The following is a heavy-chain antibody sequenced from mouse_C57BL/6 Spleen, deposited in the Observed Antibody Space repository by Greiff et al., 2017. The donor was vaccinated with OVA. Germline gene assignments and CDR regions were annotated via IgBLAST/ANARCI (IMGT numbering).Heavy chain of an antibody. CDR2: IHPNSGST. V-gene: IGHV1-64*01. CDR1: GYTFTSYW. CDR3: ARDHYDYDEADAMDY. J-gene: IGHJ4*01. Sequence: QVQLQQPGAELVKPGASVKLSCKASGYTFTSYWMHWVKQRPGQGLEWIGMIHPNSGSTNYNEKFKSKATLTVDKSSSTAYMQLSSLTSEDCAVYYCARDHYDYDEADAMDYWGQGTSVTVSS. D-gene: IGHD2-4*01.